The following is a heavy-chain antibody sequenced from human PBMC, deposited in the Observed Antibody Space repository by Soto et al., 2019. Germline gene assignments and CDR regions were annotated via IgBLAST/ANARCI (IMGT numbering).Heavy chain of an antibody. CDR3: ARDAAAGLNDY. CDR2: ISAYNGNT. J-gene: IGHJ4*02. Sequence: QVQLVQSGAEVKKPGASVKVSCTASVYTFTSYGISWVRQAPGQGLEWMGWISAYNGNTKYVQKFQVRVTMTTDTSTSTAYMELGSLISDATAVYYCARDAAAGLNDYWGQGTLVTVAS. CDR1: VYTFTSYG. D-gene: IGHD6-13*01. V-gene: IGHV1-18*01.